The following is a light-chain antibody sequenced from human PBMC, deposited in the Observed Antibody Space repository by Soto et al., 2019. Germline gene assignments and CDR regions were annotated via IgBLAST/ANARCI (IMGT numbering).Light chain of an antibody. CDR2: DAS. V-gene: IGKV1-5*03. Sequence: DIQMTQSPSTLSASVGDRVTITCRASQSITNCLVGYQQKPGKAPQLLIFDASSLRSGVPSRFSGSGSGTEFTLTINSLPTEYFATYDHQQQNPYSPYTFGQGTKVEIK. CDR3: QQQNPYSPYT. J-gene: IGKJ2*01. CDR1: QSITNC.